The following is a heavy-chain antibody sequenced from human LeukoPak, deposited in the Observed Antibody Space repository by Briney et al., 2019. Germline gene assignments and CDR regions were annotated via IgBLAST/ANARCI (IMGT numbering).Heavy chain of an antibody. CDR1: GFSVSSNY. CDR3: VGVETITMVRGASGDV. D-gene: IGHD3-10*01. CDR2: IHSGGRA. J-gene: IGHJ6*04. V-gene: IGHV3-66*02. Sequence: PGGSLRLSCAASGFSVSSNYMTWVRQAPGKGQEWVSVIHSGGRAYYADSVKGRFTTSRDNSKNTLDLQMNSLSVEDTAVYYCVGVETITMVRGASGDVWGKGTTVTVSS.